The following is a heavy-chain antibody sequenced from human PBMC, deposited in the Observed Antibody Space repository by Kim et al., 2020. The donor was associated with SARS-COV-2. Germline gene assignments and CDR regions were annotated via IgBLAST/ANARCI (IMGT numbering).Heavy chain of an antibody. CDR1: GGSISSYY. J-gene: IGHJ4*02. CDR3: ARYRSSGWYVGYFDY. D-gene: IGHD6-19*01. CDR2: SYYNGST. V-gene: IGHV4-59*08. Sequence: SETLSLTCTVSGGSISSYYWSWIRHPQGKGREWIGYSYYNGSTNYNPSLKSRVTISVDTSKNQFSLKLSSVTAADTAVYYCARYRSSGWYVGYFDYWGQGTLVTISS.